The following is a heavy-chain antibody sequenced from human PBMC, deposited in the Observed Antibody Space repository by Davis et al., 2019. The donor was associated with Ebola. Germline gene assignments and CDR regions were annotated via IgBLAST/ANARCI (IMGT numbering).Heavy chain of an antibody. CDR2: IHHRGTT. D-gene: IGHD2-2*01. V-gene: IGHV4-31*03. Sequence: SETLSLTCTVSGGSINSGGYFWSWIRQLPGKGLEWIGHIHHRGTTYNPSLKSRVTISVGTSKNHYSLHLSSVSAADTAVYYCARDATEPYQLLFYYGMDVWGQGTTVTVSS. CDR3: ARDATEPYQLLFYYGMDV. CDR1: GGSINSGGYF. J-gene: IGHJ6*02.